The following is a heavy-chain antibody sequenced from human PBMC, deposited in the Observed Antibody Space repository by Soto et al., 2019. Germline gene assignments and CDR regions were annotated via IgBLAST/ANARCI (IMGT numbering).Heavy chain of an antibody. Sequence: QVQLVESGGGVVQPGRSLRLSCAASGFTFSSYGMHWVRQAPGKGLEWVAVIWYDGSNKYYADSVKGRFTISRDNSKNSVYLQMNSLRAEDTAVYYCARGSSSMINGGGGYFAYWGQGTLVTVSS. J-gene: IGHJ4*02. CDR1: GFTFSSYG. D-gene: IGHD3-16*01. V-gene: IGHV3-33*01. CDR3: ARGSSSMINGGGGYFAY. CDR2: IWYDGSNK.